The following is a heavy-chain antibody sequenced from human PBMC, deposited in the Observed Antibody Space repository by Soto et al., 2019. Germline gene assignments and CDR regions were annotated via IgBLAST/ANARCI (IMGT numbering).Heavy chain of an antibody. D-gene: IGHD5-12*01. CDR1: GFTFSNAW. Sequence: GGSLRLSCAASGFTFSNAWMSWVRQAPGKGLEWVGRIKSKTDGGTTDYAAPVKGRFTISRDDSKNTLYLQMNSLKTEDTAVYYCTTVLPFLEAVTSGGGVYYYYYGMDVWAQGTTVTVSS. CDR2: IKSKTDGGTT. V-gene: IGHV3-15*01. CDR3: TTVLPFLEAVTSGGGVYYYYYGMDV. J-gene: IGHJ6*02.